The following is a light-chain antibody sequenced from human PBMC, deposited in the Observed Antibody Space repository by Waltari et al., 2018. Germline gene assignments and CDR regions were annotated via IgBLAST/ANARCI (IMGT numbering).Light chain of an antibody. CDR1: QSVSSY. CDR2: DAS. J-gene: IGKJ4*01. V-gene: IGKV3-11*01. CDR3: QQRGKWPCT. Sequence: EIELTQSPATLSLSPGERATLSCRASQSVSSYLAWYQQKPGQAPRLLIYDASNRATGIPARFSGSGSGTDFTLTISSLEPEDFAVYYCQQRGKWPCTFGGGTKVEIK.